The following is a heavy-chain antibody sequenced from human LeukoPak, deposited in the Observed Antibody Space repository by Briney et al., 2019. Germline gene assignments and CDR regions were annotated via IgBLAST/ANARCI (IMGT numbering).Heavy chain of an antibody. CDR3: ARGYSSSWYDRYYYYYMDV. J-gene: IGHJ6*03. CDR2: IYTSGST. D-gene: IGHD6-13*01. V-gene: IGHV4-4*07. CDR1: GGSISSYY. Sequence: SETLSLTCTVSGGSISSYYWSWIRQPAGKGLEWIGRIYTSGSTNYNPSLKSRVTMSVDTSKNQFSLKLSSVTAADTAVYYCARGYSSSWYDRYYYYYMDVWGKGTTVTVSS.